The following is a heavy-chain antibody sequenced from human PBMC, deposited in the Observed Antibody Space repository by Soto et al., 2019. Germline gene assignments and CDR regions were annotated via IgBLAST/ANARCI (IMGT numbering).Heavy chain of an antibody. Sequence: EVQLVESGGGLVQPGGSLRLSCAGSGFTLSSNWMHWVRQTPGKGLVWVSRINRDGSSANYADSVMGRFTISRDNAKNTRYLQMNSLRAEDTAVYFCARGPTGWYGFDYWGQGTLVTVSS. CDR1: GFTLSSNW. CDR2: INRDGSSA. V-gene: IGHV3-74*01. CDR3: ARGPTGWYGFDY. D-gene: IGHD6-19*01. J-gene: IGHJ4*02.